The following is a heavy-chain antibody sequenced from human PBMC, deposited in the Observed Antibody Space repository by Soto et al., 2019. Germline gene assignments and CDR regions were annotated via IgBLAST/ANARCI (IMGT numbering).Heavy chain of an antibody. CDR1: GFTFSSYA. CDR3: AKGLGSGSYAATDY. CDR2: IVGSGDGT. V-gene: IGHV3-23*01. Sequence: EVQLLESGGGLVQPGGSLRLYCAASGFTFSSYAMSWVRQAPGKGLEWVSAIVGSGDGTYHADSVKGRFTISRDNSKNTLYLQMNSLRAEDTAVYYCAKGLGSGSYAATDYWGQGTLVTVSS. D-gene: IGHD1-26*01. J-gene: IGHJ4*02.